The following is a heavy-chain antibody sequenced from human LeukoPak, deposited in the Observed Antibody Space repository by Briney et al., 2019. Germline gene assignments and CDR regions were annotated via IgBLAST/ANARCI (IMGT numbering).Heavy chain of an antibody. Sequence: PSGTLSLTCTVSGGSISTYYWSWIRQPPGKGLEWIGYIYYTGSTNYNPSLKSRVTISVDTSRNHFSLKLSSVTAADTAVYYCARYGSGTYRQFDYWGQGTLVTVSS. CDR2: IYYTGST. V-gene: IGHV4-59*01. CDR1: GGSISTYY. CDR3: ARYGSGTYRQFDY. D-gene: IGHD3-10*01. J-gene: IGHJ4*02.